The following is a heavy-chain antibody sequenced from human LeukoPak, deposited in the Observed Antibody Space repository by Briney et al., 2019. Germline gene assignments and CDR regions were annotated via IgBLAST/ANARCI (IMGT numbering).Heavy chain of an antibody. CDR3: ARDAWHIVATDYGMDV. CDR2: TYTSGST. Sequence: SETLSLTCTVSGGSISSSSYYWSWIRQPAGKGLEWIGRTYTSGSTNYNPSLKSRVTMSVDTSKNQFSLKLSSVTAADTAVYYCARDAWHIVATDYGMDVWGQGTTVTVSS. D-gene: IGHD5-12*01. J-gene: IGHJ6*02. V-gene: IGHV4-61*02. CDR1: GGSISSSSYY.